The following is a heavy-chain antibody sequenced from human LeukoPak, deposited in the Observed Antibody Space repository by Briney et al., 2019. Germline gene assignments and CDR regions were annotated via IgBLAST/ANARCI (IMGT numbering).Heavy chain of an antibody. J-gene: IGHJ4*02. V-gene: IGHV1-8*01. CDR1: GYTFTSYD. CDR3: ARGPRELGAD. CDR2: MSANSGNT. D-gene: IGHD3-16*01. Sequence: ASVKVSCKASGYTFTSYDISWVRQATGQGLEWMGFMSANSGNTDYAQKFQGRVTMTRDTSISTAYMELSSLRSEDTALYDGARGPRELGADWGQGTLVTVSS.